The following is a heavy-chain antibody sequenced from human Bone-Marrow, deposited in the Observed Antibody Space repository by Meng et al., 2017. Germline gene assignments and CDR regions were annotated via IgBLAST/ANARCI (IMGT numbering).Heavy chain of an antibody. CDR1: GGSISSYY. Sequence: GSLRLSCTVSGGSISSYYWSWIRQPPGKGLEWIGYIYYSGSTNYNPSLKSRVTISVDTSKNQFSLKLSSVTAADTAVYYCARGYTYYYDSSGYYPDYYYYGMDVWGQGTTVTVSS. CDR2: IYYSGST. J-gene: IGHJ6*02. V-gene: IGHV4-59*01. CDR3: ARGYTYYYDSSGYYPDYYYYGMDV. D-gene: IGHD3-22*01.